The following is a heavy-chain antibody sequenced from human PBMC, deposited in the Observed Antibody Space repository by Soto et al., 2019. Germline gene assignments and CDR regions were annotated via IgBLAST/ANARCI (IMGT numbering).Heavy chain of an antibody. V-gene: IGHV3-21*01. D-gene: IGHD6-13*01. CDR1: GFNLGDYT. J-gene: IGHJ4*02. CDR2: ISPASSYI. Sequence: EVQLVESGGGLVKPGGSLRLSCVASGFNLGDYTMNWVRQAPGKGLEWVSLISPASSYIYYSDSVKGRFTVSRDNAKNSLFLQMNSLRVEDAAVYYCARVGHTTRIGAPGTGGDHWGQGTLVTVSS. CDR3: ARVGHTTRIGAPGTGGDH.